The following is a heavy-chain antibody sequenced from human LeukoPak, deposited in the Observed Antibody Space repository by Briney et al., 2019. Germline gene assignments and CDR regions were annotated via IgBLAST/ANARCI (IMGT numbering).Heavy chain of an antibody. Sequence: PSETLSLTCAVYGGSFSGYYWSWIRQPPGKGLEWIVEINHSGSTNYNPSLKSRVTISVDTSKNQFSLKLSSVTAADTAVYYCARPSQIVVVPAADAFDIWGQGTMVTVSS. CDR1: GGSFSGYY. CDR3: ARPSQIVVVPAADAFDI. CDR2: INHSGST. J-gene: IGHJ3*02. V-gene: IGHV4-34*01. D-gene: IGHD2-2*01.